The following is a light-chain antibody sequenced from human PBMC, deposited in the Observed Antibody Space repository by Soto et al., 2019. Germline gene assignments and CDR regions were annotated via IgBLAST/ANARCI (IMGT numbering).Light chain of an antibody. V-gene: IGLV2-11*01. CDR1: SSDVGVYNY. J-gene: IGLJ1*01. CDR2: DVS. Sequence: QSALTQPRSVSGSPGQSVTISCTGTSSDVGVYNYVSWYQQHPGKAPKLMIYDVSKRPSGVPDRFSGSKSGNTASLTISGLQAEDEADYYCCSFAGRYTYVFGTGTKVTVL. CDR3: CSFAGRYTYV.